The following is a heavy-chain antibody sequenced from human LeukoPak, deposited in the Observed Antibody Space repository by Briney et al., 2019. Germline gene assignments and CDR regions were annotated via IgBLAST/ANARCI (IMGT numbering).Heavy chain of an antibody. D-gene: IGHD3-22*01. CDR1: GFTFSSYW. J-gene: IGHJ3*02. CDR3: ARDRGYYDSSGYLGDAFDI. CDR2: IKQDGSEK. V-gene: IGHV3-7*01. Sequence: GGSLRLSCAASGFTFSSYWMSWVRQAPGKGLEWVANIKQDGSEKYYVDSVKGRFTISRDNAKNSLYLQMNSLRAEDTAVYYCARDRGYYDSSGYLGDAFDIWGQGTMVTVSS.